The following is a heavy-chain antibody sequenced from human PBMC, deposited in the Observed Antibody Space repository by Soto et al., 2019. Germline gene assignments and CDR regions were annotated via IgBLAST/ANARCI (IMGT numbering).Heavy chain of an antibody. J-gene: IGHJ4*02. D-gene: IGHD5-12*01. V-gene: IGHV4-4*02. Sequence: QLQLQESGPGLVKPSGTLSLTCTVSNGSMTSSLWWSWVRQSPGKGLEWIGEVALSGFTSYNPCLKSRLTISQDRSNNQFSLRLTSVTAADTAVYYCARNRYGGYDFDSWGQGTLVTVSS. CDR1: NGSMTSSLW. CDR3: ARNRYGGYDFDS. CDR2: VALSGFT.